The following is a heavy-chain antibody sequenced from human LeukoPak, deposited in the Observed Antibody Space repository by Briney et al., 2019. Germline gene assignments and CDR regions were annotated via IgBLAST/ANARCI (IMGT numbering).Heavy chain of an antibody. Sequence: PGGSLRLSCAASGFTFSSYGMHWVRQAPGKGLEWVAFIRYDGSNKYYADSVKGRFTISRDNSKNTLYLQMNSLRAEDTAVYYCAPSPVWVTTLDYFDYWGQGTLVTVSS. CDR3: APSPVWVTTLDYFDY. CDR2: IRYDGSNK. D-gene: IGHD4-23*01. V-gene: IGHV3-30*02. CDR1: GFTFSSYG. J-gene: IGHJ4*02.